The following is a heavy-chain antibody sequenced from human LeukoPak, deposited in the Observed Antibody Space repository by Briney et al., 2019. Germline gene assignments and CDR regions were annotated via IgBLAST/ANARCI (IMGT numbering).Heavy chain of an antibody. CDR1: GGSISSGDYY. Sequence: QPSETLSLTCTVSGGSISSGDYYWSWIRQPPGKGLEWIGYIYYSGSTYYNPSLKSRVTISVDTSKNQFSLKLSSVTAADTAVYYCARGIYDSSGYYIPHWCFDLWGRGTLVTVSS. CDR3: ARGIYDSSGYYIPHWCFDL. V-gene: IGHV4-30-4*01. J-gene: IGHJ2*01. D-gene: IGHD3-22*01. CDR2: IYYSGST.